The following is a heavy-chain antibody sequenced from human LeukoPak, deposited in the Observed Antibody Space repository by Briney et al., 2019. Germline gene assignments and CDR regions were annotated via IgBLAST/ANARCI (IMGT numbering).Heavy chain of an antibody. CDR3: VRRAAVRGMDF. V-gene: IGHV3-23*01. J-gene: IGHJ6*02. CDR1: GFIFDTHT. D-gene: IGHD1-14*01. CDR2: ISGSGDST. Sequence: GGSLRLSCTASGFIFDTHTLTWVRQAPGKGLEWVASISGSGDSTNYGDSVKGRFTISRDNFKRTVHLEMSNLRADDAAMYYCVRRAAVRGMDFWGLGTTVIVSS.